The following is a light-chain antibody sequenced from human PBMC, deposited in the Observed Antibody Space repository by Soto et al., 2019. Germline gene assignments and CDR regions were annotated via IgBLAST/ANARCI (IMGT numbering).Light chain of an antibody. J-gene: IGLJ1*01. CDR1: SSDVGGYND. CDR2: EVS. Sequence: QSALTQPPSASGSPGQSVTISCTGTSSDVGGYNDVSWYQQHPGKAPKLMIYEVSKRPSGVPDRFSGSKSGNTASLTVSGLQAEDEADYYCSSYAGNNNLVFGTGIKVTVL. V-gene: IGLV2-8*01. CDR3: SSYAGNNNLV.